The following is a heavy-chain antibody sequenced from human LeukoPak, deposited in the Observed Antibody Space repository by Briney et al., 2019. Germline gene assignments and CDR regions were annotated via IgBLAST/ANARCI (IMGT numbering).Heavy chain of an antibody. V-gene: IGHV3-21*01. CDR3: AGGGYSYGLALWY. D-gene: IGHD5-18*01. Sequence: PGGSLRLSCAASGFTFSSYSMNWVRQAPGKGLEWVSPISSSSSYIYYADSVKGRFTISRDNAKNSLYLQMNSLRAEDTAVYYCAGGGYSYGLALWYWGQGTLVTVSS. CDR1: GFTFSSYS. CDR2: ISSSSSYI. J-gene: IGHJ4*02.